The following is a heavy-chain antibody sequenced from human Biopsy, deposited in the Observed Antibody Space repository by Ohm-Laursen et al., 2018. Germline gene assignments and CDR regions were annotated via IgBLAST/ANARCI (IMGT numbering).Heavy chain of an antibody. CDR1: GGSISGYH. D-gene: IGHD2-2*01. CDR2: ISYTGGI. V-gene: IGHV4-59*01. Sequence: SQTLSPTCTVSGGSISGYHWSWIRKSPGKGLEWLAYISYTGGITSNPSLNGRATMSLDTSKNQFSLGLIYVTAADTAVYYCARMPHFDYWGQGILVTVSS. CDR3: ARMPHFDY. J-gene: IGHJ4*02.